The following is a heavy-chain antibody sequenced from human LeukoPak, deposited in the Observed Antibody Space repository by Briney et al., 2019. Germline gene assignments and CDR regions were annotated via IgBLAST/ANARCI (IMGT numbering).Heavy chain of an antibody. Sequence: SETLSLTCAVSGGSISSGGYSWSWIRQPPGKGLEWIGYIYHSGSTYYNPSLKSRVTISVDTSKNQFSLKLSSVTAADTAVYYCARHRDGNSGYGYDAFDIWGQGTMVTVSS. CDR3: ARHRDGNSGYGYDAFDI. CDR1: GGSISSGGYS. V-gene: IGHV4-30-2*03. D-gene: IGHD5-12*01. J-gene: IGHJ3*02. CDR2: IYHSGST.